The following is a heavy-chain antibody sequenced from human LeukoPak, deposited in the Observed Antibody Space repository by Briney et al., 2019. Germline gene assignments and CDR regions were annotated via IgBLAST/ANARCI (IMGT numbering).Heavy chain of an antibody. CDR1: GYTFTSYD. CDR3: ARGGSSGWYPSSAALDY. Sequence: ASVKVSCKASGYTFTSYDINWVRQATGQGHEWMGWMNPNSGNTGYAQKFQGRVTMTRNTSISTAYMELSSLRSEDTAVYYCARGGSSGWYPSSAALDYWGQGTLVTVSS. V-gene: IGHV1-8*01. CDR2: MNPNSGNT. J-gene: IGHJ4*02. D-gene: IGHD6-19*01.